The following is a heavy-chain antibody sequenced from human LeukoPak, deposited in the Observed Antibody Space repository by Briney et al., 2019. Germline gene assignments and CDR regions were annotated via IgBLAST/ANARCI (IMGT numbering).Heavy chain of an antibody. CDR2: IYSSGST. J-gene: IGHJ4*02. D-gene: IGHD3-22*01. CDR3: ARNYDSSGYTAFGY. CDR1: GGSISGYY. V-gene: IGHV4-59*01. Sequence: SETLSLTCTVSGGSISGYYWSWVRQPPGKGLDWIGHIYSSGSTKYNPSLNSRVTISVDTSKNQFSLKLSSVTAADTAVYYCARNYDSSGYTAFGYWGRGTLLTVSS.